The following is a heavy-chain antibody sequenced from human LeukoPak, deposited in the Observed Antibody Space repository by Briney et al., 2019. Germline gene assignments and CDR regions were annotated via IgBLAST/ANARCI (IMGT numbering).Heavy chain of an antibody. Sequence: SGTLSLTCAVYGGSFSGYYWSWIRQPPGKGLEWIGEINHSGSTNYNPSLKSRVTISVDTSKNQFSLKLSSVTAADTAVYYCARGLVVVAASPYYYYGMDVWGQGTTVTVSS. CDR2: INHSGST. D-gene: IGHD2-15*01. CDR1: GGSFSGYY. CDR3: ARGLVVVAASPYYYYGMDV. J-gene: IGHJ6*02. V-gene: IGHV4-34*01.